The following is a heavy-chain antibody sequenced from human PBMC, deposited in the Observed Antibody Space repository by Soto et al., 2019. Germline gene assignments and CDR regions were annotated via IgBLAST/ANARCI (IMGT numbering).Heavy chain of an antibody. V-gene: IGHV1-2*04. CDR2: INPNSGGT. Sequence: ASVKVSCKASGYTFTDYYMHWARQAPGQGLEWMGWINPNSGGTKYAQKFQAWVTMTADTSTSTAYMELSSLRSEDTAVYYCAAGTLVGATGYWGQGTLVTVSS. J-gene: IGHJ4*02. CDR1: GYTFTDYY. D-gene: IGHD1-26*01. CDR3: AAGTLVGATGY.